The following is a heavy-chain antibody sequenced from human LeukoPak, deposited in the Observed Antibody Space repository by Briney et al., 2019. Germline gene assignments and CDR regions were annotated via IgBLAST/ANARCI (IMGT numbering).Heavy chain of an antibody. V-gene: IGHV3-30*02. J-gene: IGHJ4*02. Sequence: GGSLRLSCAASGFTFSSYGMHWVRQAPGKGVEWVAFIRYDGSNKYYADSVKGRFTISRDNSKNTLYLQMNSLRAEATAVYYCAKPGTVHVVDTAMAGGLSFDYWGQGTLVTVSS. CDR3: AKPGTVHVVDTAMAGGLSFDY. CDR1: GFTFSSYG. CDR2: IRYDGSNK. D-gene: IGHD5-18*01.